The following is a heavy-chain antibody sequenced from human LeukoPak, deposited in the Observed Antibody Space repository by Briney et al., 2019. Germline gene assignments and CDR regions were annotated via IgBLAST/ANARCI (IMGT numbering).Heavy chain of an antibody. D-gene: IGHD6-13*01. V-gene: IGHV3-53*01. Sequence: GGSLRLSCAASGFTFTNYAMSWVRQAPGKGLEWVSVIFSGGSTYYADSVKGRFTISRDNSKNTLYLQTNSLRAEDTAVYYCARAPYSSSWYVGAFDIWGQGTMVTVSS. CDR2: IFSGGST. CDR1: GFTFTNYA. CDR3: ARAPYSSSWYVGAFDI. J-gene: IGHJ3*02.